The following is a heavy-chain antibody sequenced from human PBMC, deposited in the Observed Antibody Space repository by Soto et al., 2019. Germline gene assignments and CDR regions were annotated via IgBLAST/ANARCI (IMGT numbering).Heavy chain of an antibody. V-gene: IGHV4-30-4*01. J-gene: IGHJ6*02. CDR2: IFSSGTT. Sequence: SETLSLTCTVSGDSISSGNKYWSWIRQPPGKGLEWIGYIFSSGTTYYNPSLKSRLTMSLDASQNQFSLKLNSLTDADTAVYFCARVPSPFDYYYAMDVWGQGTTVS. CDR1: GDSISSGNKY. CDR3: ARVPSPFDYYYAMDV. D-gene: IGHD3-16*01.